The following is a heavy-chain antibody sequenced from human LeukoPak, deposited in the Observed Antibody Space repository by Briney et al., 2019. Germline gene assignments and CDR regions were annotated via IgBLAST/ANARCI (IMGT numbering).Heavy chain of an antibody. CDR1: GYTFTSYG. J-gene: IGHJ4*02. CDR2: ISAYNGNT. CDR3: ARDSSGQQLVKFDY. V-gene: IGHV1-18*01. D-gene: IGHD6-13*01. Sequence: ASVKVSCKASGYTFTSYGISWVRQAPGQGLEWMGWISAYNGNTNYAQKLQGRVAMTTDTSTSTAYMELRSLRSDDTAVYYCARDSSGQQLVKFDYWGQGTLVTVSS.